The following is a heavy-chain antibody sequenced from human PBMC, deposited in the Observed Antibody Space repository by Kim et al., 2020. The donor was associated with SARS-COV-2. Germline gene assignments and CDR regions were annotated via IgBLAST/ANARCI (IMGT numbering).Heavy chain of an antibody. CDR1: GFTFSNYG. CDR3: AKELPPGYGSGWSYYYYRMDV. J-gene: IGHJ6*01. V-gene: IGHV3-30*18. CDR2: ISYDGSNK. D-gene: IGHD6-19*01. Sequence: GGSLRLSCAASGFTFSNYGMHWVRQAPGKGLEWVAVISYDGSNKYYADSVKGRFTISRDNSKNTLFLQMNSLRAEDTAVYYCAKELPPGYGSGWSYYYYRMDVWGQGSTVTVSS.